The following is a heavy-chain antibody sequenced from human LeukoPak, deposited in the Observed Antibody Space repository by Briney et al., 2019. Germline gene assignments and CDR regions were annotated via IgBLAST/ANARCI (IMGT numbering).Heavy chain of an antibody. D-gene: IGHD3-9*01. CDR3: ARGHSYYDILTGYPMLPMVPFDY. CDR1: GGSISSYY. J-gene: IGHJ4*02. V-gene: IGHV4-59*01. Sequence: SETLSLTCTVSGGSISSYYWSWIRQPPGKGLEWIGYIYYSGSTNYNPSLKSRVTISVDTSKNQFSLKLSSVTAADTAVYYCARGHSYYDILTGYPMLPMVPFDYWGQGTLVTVSS. CDR2: IYYSGST.